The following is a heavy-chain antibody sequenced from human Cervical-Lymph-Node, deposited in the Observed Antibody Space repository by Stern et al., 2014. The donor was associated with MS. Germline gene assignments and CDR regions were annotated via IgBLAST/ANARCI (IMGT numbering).Heavy chain of an antibody. CDR3: TRRAVAGTWYFDL. D-gene: IGHD6-19*01. J-gene: IGHJ2*01. V-gene: IGHV5-51*03. CDR2: IFPGDSDA. CDR1: GYSFSHYW. Sequence: VQLVQSGAEVKKAGESLKLSCKGSGYSFSHYWIGWGCQMTGKGLERMGLIFPGDSDAKYSPSFQGQVTFSVDKSISTAYLQWSSLKAPDTAMYYCTRRAVAGTWYFDLWGRGTQVTVSS.